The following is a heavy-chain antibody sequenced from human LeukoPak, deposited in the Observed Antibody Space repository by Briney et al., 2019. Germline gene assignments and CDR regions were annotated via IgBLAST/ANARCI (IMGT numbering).Heavy chain of an antibody. Sequence: PGGSLRLSCAASGFTFSSYGMHWVRQAPDKGLEWVAFIRSDGSQKNYADSVKGRFTISRDNSKNTLYLQMNSLRAEDTAVYYCAKVPSSSSWHWFDPWGQGTLVTVSS. CDR3: AKVPSSSSWHWFDP. V-gene: IGHV3-30*02. CDR2: IRSDGSQK. J-gene: IGHJ5*02. CDR1: GFTFSSYG. D-gene: IGHD6-13*01.